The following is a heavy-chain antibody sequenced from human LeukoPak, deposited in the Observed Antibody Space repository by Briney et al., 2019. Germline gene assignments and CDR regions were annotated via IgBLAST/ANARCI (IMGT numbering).Heavy chain of an antibody. CDR3: ARDSLLPSAMGYYYMDV. D-gene: IGHD2-2*01. J-gene: IGHJ6*03. V-gene: IGHV4-61*02. CDR1: DGSISSGSYY. CDR2: IYTSGST. Sequence: ASETLSLTCTVSDGSISSGSYYWSWIRQPAGKGLEWIGRIYTSGSTNHNPSLKSRVTISVDTSKNQFSLKLSSVTAADTALYYCARDSLLPSAMGYYYMDVWGKGTTVTVSS.